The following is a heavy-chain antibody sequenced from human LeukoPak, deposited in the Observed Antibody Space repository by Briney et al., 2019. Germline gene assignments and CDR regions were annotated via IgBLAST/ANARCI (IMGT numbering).Heavy chain of an antibody. V-gene: IGHV1-18*01. D-gene: IGHD2-15*01. CDR1: GYTFTSYG. CDR2: ISAYNGNT. J-gene: IGHJ6*02. Sequence: ASVKVSCKAPGYTFTSYGISWVRQAPGQGLEWMGWISAYNGNTNYAQKLQGRVTMTTDTSTSTAYMELRSLRSDDTAVYYCARDSNQYCSGGSCYSWFYYYYYGMDVWGQGTTVTVSS. CDR3: ARDSNQYCSGGSCYSWFYYYYYGMDV.